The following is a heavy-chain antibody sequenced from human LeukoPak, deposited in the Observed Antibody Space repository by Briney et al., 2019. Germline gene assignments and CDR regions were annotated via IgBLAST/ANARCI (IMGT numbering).Heavy chain of an antibody. Sequence: PGRSLRLSCAASGFTFSSYGMHWVRQAPGKGLEWVAVIWYDGSNKYYADSVKGRFTISRDNSKNTLYLQMNSLRAEDTAVYYCAKTAFRYCSSTSCRGPYVDVWGKGTTVTVSS. J-gene: IGHJ6*03. CDR3: AKTAFRYCSSTSCRGPYVDV. CDR1: GFTFSSYG. CDR2: IWYDGSNK. D-gene: IGHD2-2*01. V-gene: IGHV3-33*06.